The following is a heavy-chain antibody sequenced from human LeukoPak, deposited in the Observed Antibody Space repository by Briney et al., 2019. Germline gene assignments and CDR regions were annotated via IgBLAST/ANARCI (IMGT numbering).Heavy chain of an antibody. Sequence: SETLSLTCTVSGGSISSYYWSLIRQPAGKGLEWIGRIYTSGSTNYNPSLKSRVTISVDTSKNQFSLKLSSVTAADTAVYYCARDCSSTSCYRYYFDYWSQGTLVTVSS. V-gene: IGHV4-4*07. CDR2: IYTSGST. CDR3: ARDCSSTSCYRYYFDY. CDR1: GGSISSYY. D-gene: IGHD2-2*01. J-gene: IGHJ4*02.